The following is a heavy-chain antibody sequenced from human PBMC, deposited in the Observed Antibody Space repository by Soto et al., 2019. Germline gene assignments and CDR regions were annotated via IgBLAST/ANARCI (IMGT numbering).Heavy chain of an antibody. CDR1: GGSIRSYY. CDR3: AREAGVQYPFVP. D-gene: IGHD4-4*01. V-gene: IGHV4-59*01. CDR2: FYYSGST. J-gene: IGHJ5*02. Sequence: QAQLQESGPGLVKPSETLSLTCTVSGGSIRSYYWSWIRQPPGKGLAWIGYFYYSGSTNYNPSLKSRVTISVDTSKSQFSLKLSSVTAADTAMYYCAREAGVQYPFVPWGQGTLVTVSS.